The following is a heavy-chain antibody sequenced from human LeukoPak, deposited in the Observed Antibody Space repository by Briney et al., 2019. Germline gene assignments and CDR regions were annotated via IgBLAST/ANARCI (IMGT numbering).Heavy chain of an antibody. CDR1: GGSITNYY. CDR2: IYYSGNT. J-gene: IGHJ4*02. D-gene: IGHD4-17*01. Sequence: PETLSLTCTVSGGSITNYYWSWIRQPPGKGLEWIGYIYYSGNTNYNPSLKSRVTISVDTSKNQFSLNLSSVTAADTAIYYCSRHSGDYRPFDYWGQGTLVTVSS. CDR3: SRHSGDYRPFDY. V-gene: IGHV4-59*08.